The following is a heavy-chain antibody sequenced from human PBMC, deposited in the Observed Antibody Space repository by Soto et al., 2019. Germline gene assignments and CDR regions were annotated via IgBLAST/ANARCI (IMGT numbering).Heavy chain of an antibody. V-gene: IGHV3-48*03. CDR2: ISSSGSTI. J-gene: IGHJ6*02. CDR3: ARDHKGDYYYYGMDV. CDR1: GFTFSSYE. Sequence: PGGSLRLSCAASGFTFSSYEMNWVRQAPGKGLEWVSYISSSGSTIYYADSVKGRFTISRDNAKNSLYLQMNSLRAEDTAVYYCARDHKGDYYYYGMDVWGQGTTVTVSS.